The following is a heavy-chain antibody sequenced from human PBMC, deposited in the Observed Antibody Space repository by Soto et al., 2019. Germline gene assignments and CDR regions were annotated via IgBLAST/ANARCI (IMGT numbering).Heavy chain of an antibody. V-gene: IGHV3-7*01. D-gene: IGHD2-8*01. CDR1: GFTFSSYW. Sequence: GGSLRLSCAASGFTFSSYWMSWVRQAPGKGLEWVANIRQDGGDKYFQDSVKGRFTISRDNAKNSFYLEMNSLRVEDTAIYYCVRDAVASGVDYFDYWGQGTLVTVSS. CDR2: IRQDGGDK. CDR3: VRDAVASGVDYFDY. J-gene: IGHJ4*02.